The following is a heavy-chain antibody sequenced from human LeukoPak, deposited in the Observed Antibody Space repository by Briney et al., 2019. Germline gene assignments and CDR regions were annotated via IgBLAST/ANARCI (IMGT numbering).Heavy chain of an antibody. CDR1: GFTFSNSE. CDR2: IGSSGITI. D-gene: IGHD4-17*01. V-gene: IGHV3-48*03. CDR3: ARVDVVTTVLY. Sequence: GGSLRLSCAASGFTFSNSEMNWVRQARERGLEWVSYIGSSGITIYYADSVKGRFTISRDNAKNSLYLQMNSLRAEDTAVYYCARVDVVTTVLYWGQGTLVTVSS. J-gene: IGHJ4*02.